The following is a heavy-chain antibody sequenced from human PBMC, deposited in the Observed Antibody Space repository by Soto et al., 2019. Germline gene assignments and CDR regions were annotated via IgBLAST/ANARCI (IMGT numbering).Heavy chain of an antibody. CDR1: GGSFSGYY. V-gene: IGHV4-34*01. J-gene: IGHJ4*02. D-gene: IGHD2-2*01. CDR2: INHSGST. CDR3: ARGPPNCSSTSCFKKPFDY. Sequence: SETLSLTCAVYGGSFSGYYWSWIRQPPGKGLEWIGEINHSGSTNYNPSLKSRVTISVDTSKNQFSLKLSSVTAADTAVYYCARGPPNCSSTSCFKKPFDYWGQGTLVTVSS.